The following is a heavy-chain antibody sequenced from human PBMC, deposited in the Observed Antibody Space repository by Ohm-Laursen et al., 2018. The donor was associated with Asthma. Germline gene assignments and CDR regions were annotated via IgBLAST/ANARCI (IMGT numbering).Heavy chain of an antibody. Sequence: SLRLSCAASGFTFSRSYMTWVRQAPGKGLESVAKIKPDGSEKYYVDSVKGRLTISRDNAKNSLYLQMNSLRPEDTGVYYCAYETWWRFVNWGQGVLVTVSS. CDR2: IKPDGSEK. D-gene: IGHD2-15*01. CDR1: GFTFSRSY. J-gene: IGHJ4*02. V-gene: IGHV3-7*01. CDR3: AYETWWRFVN.